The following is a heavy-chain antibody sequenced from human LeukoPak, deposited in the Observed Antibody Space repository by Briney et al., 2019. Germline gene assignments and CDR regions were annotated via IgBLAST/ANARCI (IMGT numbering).Heavy chain of an antibody. CDR3: ARDSGTTGEVKFHP. V-gene: IGHV4-4*02. Sequence: SETLSLTCAVSGGSISSSNWSSWVRQPPGKGLEWIGELYHSGSTNYNPSLKSRVPISVDKSKNQFSLKLSSVTAADTAVYYCARDSGTTGEVKFHPWGQGTLVTVSS. D-gene: IGHD3-10*01. CDR1: GGSISSSNW. J-gene: IGHJ5*02. CDR2: LYHSGST.